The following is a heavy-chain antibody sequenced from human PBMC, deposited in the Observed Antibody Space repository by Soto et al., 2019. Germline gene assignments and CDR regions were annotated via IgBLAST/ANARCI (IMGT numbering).Heavy chain of an antibody. D-gene: IGHD3-16*01. CDR3: ARGGITSSLSYYYYYMDV. Sequence: ASVKVSCKASGYTFTSYDINWVRQATGQGLEWMGWMNPNSGNTGYAQKFQGRVTMTRNTSISTAYMELSSLRSEDTAVYYCARGGITSSLSYYYYYMDVWGKGTTVTVSS. J-gene: IGHJ6*03. V-gene: IGHV1-8*01. CDR2: MNPNSGNT. CDR1: GYTFTSYD.